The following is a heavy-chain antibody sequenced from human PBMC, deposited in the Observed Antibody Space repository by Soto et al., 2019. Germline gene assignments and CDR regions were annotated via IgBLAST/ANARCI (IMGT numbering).Heavy chain of an antibody. CDR3: ARPNGPLHVGYYYDLDV. J-gene: IGHJ6*02. CDR2: IYYSGYT. V-gene: IGHV4-39*01. D-gene: IGHD3-16*01. Sequence: TMSLTWTVVAGSISSSSDYCGRIRHTPGKGLEWIGSIYYSGYTYYNPYLKSRVTISVDTSKNQSSLKLSSVTAAGTAVYYCARPNGPLHVGYYYDLDVWGQGTMVTVSS. CDR1: AGSISSSSDY.